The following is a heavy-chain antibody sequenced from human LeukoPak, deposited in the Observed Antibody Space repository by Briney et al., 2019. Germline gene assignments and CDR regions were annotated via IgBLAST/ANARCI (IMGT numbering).Heavy chain of an antibody. J-gene: IGHJ4*02. V-gene: IGHV4-59*01. CDR2: IYYSGST. Sequence: PSETLSLTCTVSGGSISSYYWSWIRQPPGKGLEWIGYIYYSGSTNYNPSLKSRVTISVDTSKNQFSLKLSSVTAADTAVYYCARAWGPYDILTGPLHYYFDYWGQGTLVTVSS. D-gene: IGHD3-9*01. CDR3: ARAWGPYDILTGPLHYYFDY. CDR1: GGSISSYY.